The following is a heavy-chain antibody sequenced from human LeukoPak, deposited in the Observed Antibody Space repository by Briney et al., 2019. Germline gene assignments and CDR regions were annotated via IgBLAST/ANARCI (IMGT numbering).Heavy chain of an antibody. CDR2: ISSTGTYI. Sequence: KTGGSLRLSCATSGFTFSSSTFGSYTMNWVRQAPGKGLEWVSSISSTGTYIYYADSVKGRFTISRDNAKKSLYLQMNSLRAEDTAIYYCARGWGEGGQGTLVTVSS. D-gene: IGHD3-10*01. V-gene: IGHV3-21*01. CDR1: GFTFSSSTFGSYT. CDR3: ARGWGE. J-gene: IGHJ4*02.